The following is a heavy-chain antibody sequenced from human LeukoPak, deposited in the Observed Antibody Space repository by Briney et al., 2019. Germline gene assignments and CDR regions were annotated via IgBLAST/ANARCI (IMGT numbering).Heavy chain of an antibody. D-gene: IGHD6-19*01. V-gene: IGHV4-34*01. J-gene: IGHJ2*01. CDR1: GGSFSGYY. CDR2: INHSGST. CDR3: ARWGAGSRHFDL. Sequence: SETLSLTCAVYGGSFSGYYWSWIRQPPGKGLEWIGEINHSGSTGYNPSLKSRVTISVDTSKNQFSLKLSSVTAADTAVYYCARWGAGSRHFDLWGRGTLVTVSS.